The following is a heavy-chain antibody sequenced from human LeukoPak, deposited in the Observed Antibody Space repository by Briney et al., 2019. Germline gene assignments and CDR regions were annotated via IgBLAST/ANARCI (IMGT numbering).Heavy chain of an antibody. CDR1: GFTFTNAW. J-gene: IGHJ4*02. Sequence: GGSLRLSCAASGFTFTNAWMSWVRQAPGKGLEWLGRIKRKIDGEATDFAAPVKGRFSISRDDSKDTLFLQMNSLKTEDTAVYYCTTDPPSFWGQGTLVTVSS. CDR3: TTDPPSF. CDR2: IKRKIDGEAT. V-gene: IGHV3-15*01.